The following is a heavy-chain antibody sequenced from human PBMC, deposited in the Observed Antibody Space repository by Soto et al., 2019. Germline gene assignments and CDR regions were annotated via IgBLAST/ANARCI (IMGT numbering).Heavy chain of an antibody. V-gene: IGHV3-23*01. CDR2: ISGSGGST. D-gene: IGHD3-10*01. CDR1: GFTFSSYA. J-gene: IGHJ2*01. Sequence: EVQLLESGGGLVQPGGSLRLSCAASGFTFSSYAMSWVRQAPGKGWEWASPISGSGGSTYYADSVKGRFTISRDNSKNTLYLQMNSLRAEDTAVYYCAKAGGFGGYWYFDLWGRGTLVTVSS. CDR3: AKAGGFGGYWYFDL.